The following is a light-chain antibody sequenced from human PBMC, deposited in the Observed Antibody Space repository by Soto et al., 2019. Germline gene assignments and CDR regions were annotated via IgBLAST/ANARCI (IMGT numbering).Light chain of an antibody. CDR2: GAS. V-gene: IGKV3-15*01. CDR3: QQYNNWPGT. J-gene: IGKJ1*01. Sequence: EIVMTQSPATLSVSPGERATLSCRASQSVSSNLAWYQQKPGQAPRLLIYGASTRATGIPARFSGSGSETEFTLSISSLQSEDFAVYYCQQYNNWPGTXGQGTKV. CDR1: QSVSSN.